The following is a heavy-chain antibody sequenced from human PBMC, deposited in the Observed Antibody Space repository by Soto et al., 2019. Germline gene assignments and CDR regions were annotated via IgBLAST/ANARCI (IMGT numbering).Heavy chain of an antibody. Sequence: QVQLVQPGAEVKKPGASVKVSCKASGYTFTSYGISWVRQAPGQGLEWMGWISAYNGNTNYAQKLQGRVTMTTDTPTSTAYLELRSLRSDDTAVYYCARDYSSSSLSWFDPWGQSTLVTVSS. CDR2: ISAYNGNT. CDR1: GYTFTSYG. J-gene: IGHJ5*02. CDR3: ARDYSSSSLSWFDP. D-gene: IGHD6-6*01. V-gene: IGHV1-18*04.